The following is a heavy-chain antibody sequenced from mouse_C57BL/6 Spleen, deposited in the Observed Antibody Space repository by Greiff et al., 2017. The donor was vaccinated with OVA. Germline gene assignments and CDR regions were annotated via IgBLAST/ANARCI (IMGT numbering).Heavy chain of an antibody. CDR2: ISYDGSN. CDR1: GYSITSCYY. J-gene: IGHJ3*01. CDR3: ARDANYAPFAD. V-gene: IGHV3-6*01. D-gene: IGHD2-1*01. Sequence: DVKLQESGPGLVKPSQSLSLTCSVTGYSITSCYYWNWIRQFPGNKLEWMGYISYDGSNNYNPSFKNRISITRDTSKNQFYLKLNSVTTEDTATYYCARDANYAPFADWGQGTLVTVSA.